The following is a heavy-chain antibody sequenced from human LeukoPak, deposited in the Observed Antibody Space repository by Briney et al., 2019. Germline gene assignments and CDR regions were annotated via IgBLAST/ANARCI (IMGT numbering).Heavy chain of an antibody. CDR1: GFTFSGFA. V-gene: IGHV3-23*01. CDR3: AKDRYTGSPYYFDY. CDR2: ISDGGGSI. J-gene: IGHJ4*02. D-gene: IGHD3-16*02. Sequence: GGSLRLSCAASGFTFSGFAMSWVRQAPGTGLEWVSAISDGGGSINYADSVKGRFTISRDNSKNTLYLQMNSLRAEDTAVYYCAKDRYTGSPYYFDYWGQGTLVTVSS.